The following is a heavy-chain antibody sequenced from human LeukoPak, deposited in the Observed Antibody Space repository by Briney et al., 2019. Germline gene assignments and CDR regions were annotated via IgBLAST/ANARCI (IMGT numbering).Heavy chain of an antibody. CDR3: ARDRYVGAAAGPDY. V-gene: IGHV3-30*02. D-gene: IGHD6-13*01. CDR2: IRYDENDK. J-gene: IGHJ4*02. Sequence: GGSLRLSCAASGFTFINYGMHWVRQAPGKGLEWVAFIRYDENDKYFGDSVKGRFTISRDNSKNTLYLQLNSLRAEDTAVYYCARDRYVGAAAGPDYWGQGTLVTVSS. CDR1: GFTFINYG.